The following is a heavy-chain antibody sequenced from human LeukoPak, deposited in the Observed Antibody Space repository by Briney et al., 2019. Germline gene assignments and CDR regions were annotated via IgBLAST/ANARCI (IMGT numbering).Heavy chain of an antibody. Sequence: GGSLRLSCAASGFTFSLYAMSWVRQAPGKGLEWVSTITGSGDRTYYADSVKGRFTISRDNSKNTLYLEMNSLRAEDTAVYYCATLWFGSGIDFDYWGQGSLVTVSS. J-gene: IGHJ4*02. CDR1: GFTFSLYA. V-gene: IGHV3-23*01. D-gene: IGHD3-10*01. CDR3: ATLWFGSGIDFDY. CDR2: ITGSGDRT.